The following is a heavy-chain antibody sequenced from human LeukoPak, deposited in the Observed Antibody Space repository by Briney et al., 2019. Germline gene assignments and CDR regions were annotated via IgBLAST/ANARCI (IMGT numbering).Heavy chain of an antibody. Sequence: GGPLRLSCAASGFTFDDYAMHWLRHAPGKGLEWFSSISWNSDTVAYADSVKGLFIISRDNAENSLFLQVNSLRTEDMALYYCVKAAQPLHYDSSGPKRWGSALEMWGQGTMVTVSS. CDR1: GFTFDDYA. CDR2: ISWNSDTV. CDR3: VKAAQPLHYDSSGPKRWGSALEM. J-gene: IGHJ3*02. V-gene: IGHV3-9*03. D-gene: IGHD3-22*01.